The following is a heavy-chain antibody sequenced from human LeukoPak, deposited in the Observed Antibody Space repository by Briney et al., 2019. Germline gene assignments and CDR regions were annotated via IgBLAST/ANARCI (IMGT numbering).Heavy chain of an antibody. D-gene: IGHD6-13*01. J-gene: IGHJ5*02. CDR2: IIPIFGTA. Sequence: SVKVSCKASGGTFSSYAISWVRQAPGQGLEWMGGIIPIFGTANYAQKFQGRVTITADESTSTAYMELSSLRSEDTAVYYCARDRIAAAGGYNWFDPWGQGTLVTVSS. CDR3: ARDRIAAAGGYNWFDP. CDR1: GGTFSSYA. V-gene: IGHV1-69*13.